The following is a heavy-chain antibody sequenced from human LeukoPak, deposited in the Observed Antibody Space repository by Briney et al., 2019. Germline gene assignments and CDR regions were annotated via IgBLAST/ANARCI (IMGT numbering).Heavy chain of an antibody. D-gene: IGHD5-24*01. CDR1: GFTFSSYE. V-gene: IGHV3-48*03. CDR3: ASREMATIVDY. Sequence: GGSLRLSCAASGFTFSSYEMNWVRQAPGKGLEWVSYISSSGSTRYYADSVKGRFTTSRDNARNSLYLQMNSLRAEDTAVYYCASREMATIVDYWGQGTLVTVSS. J-gene: IGHJ4*02. CDR2: ISSSGSTR.